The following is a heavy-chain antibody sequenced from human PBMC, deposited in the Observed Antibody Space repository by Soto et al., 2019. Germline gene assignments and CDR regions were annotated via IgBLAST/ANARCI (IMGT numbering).Heavy chain of an antibody. Sequence: QVQLVESGGGAVQPGRSLRLACAASGFIFNSYSMYWVRQAPGKGLEWVAVISHDGNKMYYADPVKGRFTISRDNSKHSVYLQMNPLRREDTAVYYCARTAAAGFKVPRLDYWGQGTRVTVSS. D-gene: IGHD6-13*01. CDR3: ARTAAAGFKVPRLDY. CDR1: GFIFNSYS. CDR2: ISHDGNKM. V-gene: IGHV3-30*04. J-gene: IGHJ4*02.